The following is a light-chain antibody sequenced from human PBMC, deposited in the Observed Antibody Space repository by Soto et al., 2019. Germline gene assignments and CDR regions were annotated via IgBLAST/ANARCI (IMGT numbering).Light chain of an antibody. CDR1: QSVSRSY. J-gene: IGKJ2*01. Sequence: EIVLTQSPATLSLSPGERATLSCGASQSVSRSYLAWYQQKPGLAPRLLIYDASSRATSIPDRFSGSGSGKDLTPTISSVDHEKFAVYYWRQFGTSPNTFGGGTKLEIK. CDR3: RQFGTSPNT. CDR2: DAS. V-gene: IGKV3D-20*01.